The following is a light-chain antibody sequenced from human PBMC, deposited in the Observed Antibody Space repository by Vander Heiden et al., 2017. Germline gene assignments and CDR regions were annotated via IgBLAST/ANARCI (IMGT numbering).Light chain of an antibody. CDR1: ALPKQY. V-gene: IGLV3-25*02. J-gene: IGLJ2*01. CDR2: KAS. CDR3: QSADSSGTYVV. Sequence: SHQLTQQLPVTVAPGQAARITCSGDALPKQYAYWYQQKPGQAPVLVIYKASGRPSGIPERFSGPSTGTTVTLTISGVQAEEEADYDCQSADSSGTYVVFGGGTKLTVL.